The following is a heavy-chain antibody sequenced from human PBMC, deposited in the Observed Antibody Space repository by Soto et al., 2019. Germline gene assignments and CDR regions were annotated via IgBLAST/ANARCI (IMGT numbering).Heavy chain of an antibody. V-gene: IGHV4-31*03. CDR2: IYYSGST. CDR1: GGSISSGGYY. J-gene: IGHJ4*02. D-gene: IGHD3-22*01. Sequence: SETLSLTCTVSGGSISSGGYYWSWIRQHPGKGLEWIGYIYYSGSTYYNPSLKSRVTISVDTSKNQFSLKLGSVTAADTAVYYCARGYLYDSSGYYSVPRYYFDYWGQGTLVTVSS. CDR3: ARGYLYDSSGYYSVPRYYFDY.